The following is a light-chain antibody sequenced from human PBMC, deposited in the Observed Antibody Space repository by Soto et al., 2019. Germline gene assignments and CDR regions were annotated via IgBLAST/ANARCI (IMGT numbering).Light chain of an antibody. V-gene: IGLV3-25*03. CDR3: QSADSSGTYVV. CDR1: ALPKQY. Sequence: SYELTQPPSVSVSPGQTARITCSGAALPKQYAYWYQQKPGQAPVLVIYKDSERPSAIPERFSGSSSGTTVTLTISGVQAEDEADYYCQSADSSGTYVVFGGGTKLTVL. CDR2: KDS. J-gene: IGLJ2*01.